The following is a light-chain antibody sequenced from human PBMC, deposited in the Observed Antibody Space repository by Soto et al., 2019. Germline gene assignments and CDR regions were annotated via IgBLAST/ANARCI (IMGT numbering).Light chain of an antibody. Sequence: EIVLTQSPGTLSLSPGEGATLSCRASLGLGSSYLAWYQQKPGQAPRLLIYGTSRRATGIPDRFSGSGSGTGFTLTISRLEPEDFAVYYCRQYDGSPYTFGQGTKLEI. J-gene: IGKJ2*01. CDR1: LGLGSSY. CDR2: GTS. CDR3: RQYDGSPYT. V-gene: IGKV3-20*01.